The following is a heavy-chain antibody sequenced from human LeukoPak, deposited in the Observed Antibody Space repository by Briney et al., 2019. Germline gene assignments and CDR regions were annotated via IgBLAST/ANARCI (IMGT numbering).Heavy chain of an antibody. CDR1: GFTFSSYS. Sequence: QTGGSLRLSCAASGFTFSSYSMSWVRQAPGRGLEWASSIAGSGISKDYADSVKGRFTISKDKSKNTLYLQMDNLRAEDTCVYFCARLPTFYYDSSGYHYDYWGQGTLVTVSS. CDR2: IAGSGISK. CDR3: ARLPTFYYDSSGYHYDY. V-gene: IGHV3-23*01. J-gene: IGHJ4*02. D-gene: IGHD3-22*01.